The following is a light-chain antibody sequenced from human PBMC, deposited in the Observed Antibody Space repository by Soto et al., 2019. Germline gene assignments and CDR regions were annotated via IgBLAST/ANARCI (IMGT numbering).Light chain of an antibody. CDR3: LLFHGSALNWV. V-gene: IGLV7-43*01. CDR1: TGAVTSGYY. CDR2: SAT. J-gene: IGLJ3*02. Sequence: QPVVTEEPSLTVSPGGTFTLTCASITGAVTSGYYPNWFQQKPGQAPRPLIYSATKKHSWTPGRCSGSLLGGKAALTVSGVQPEDEAEYYGLLFHGSALNWVFGGGTK.